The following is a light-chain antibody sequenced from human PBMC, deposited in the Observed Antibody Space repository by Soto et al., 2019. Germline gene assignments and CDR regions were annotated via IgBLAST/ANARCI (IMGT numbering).Light chain of an antibody. CDR2: EGS. CDR1: SNDVGSYNL. J-gene: IGLJ2*01. V-gene: IGLV2-23*03. Sequence: QSALTQPASVSGSPGQSITISCTGTSNDVGSYNLVSWYQQHPGKAPKLMIYEGSKRPSGVSNRFSGSKCDNTASLTISGLRAEDEADYYCCSYAGSSTFVFGGGTKVTVL. CDR3: CSYAGSSTFV.